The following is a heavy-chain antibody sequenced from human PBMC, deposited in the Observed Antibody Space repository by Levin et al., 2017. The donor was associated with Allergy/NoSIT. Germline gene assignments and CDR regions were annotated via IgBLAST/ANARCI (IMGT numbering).Heavy chain of an antibody. J-gene: IGHJ4*02. Sequence: GESLKISCSASGFTFSNYAMHWVRQAPGKGLEYVPAISNTGDTTYYADFVKGRFAISRDNSQDTLYLQMSSLTPEDTAIYYCVKDSFGYVQDFWGQGTLVTVSS. V-gene: IGHV3-64D*06. D-gene: IGHD5-12*01. CDR2: ISNTGDTT. CDR1: GFTFSNYA. CDR3: VKDSFGYVQDF.